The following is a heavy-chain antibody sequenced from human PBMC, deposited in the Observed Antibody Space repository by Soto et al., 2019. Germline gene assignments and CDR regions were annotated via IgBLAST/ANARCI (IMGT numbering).Heavy chain of an antibody. Sequence: QVQLVQSGAELKKPGASVKVSCKASGYTFSNYDMNWVRQATGQGPEWIGWVNPNNGDTGYAQKFQGRVTLTTDISTTTAYMELTSLRSEDTASYYSAKVSRKGSAIDFDYGGQGTRITVSS. J-gene: IGHJ4*02. CDR2: VNPNNGDT. D-gene: IGHD3-10*01. V-gene: IGHV1-8*01. CDR3: AKVSRKGSAIDFDY. CDR1: GYTFSNYD.